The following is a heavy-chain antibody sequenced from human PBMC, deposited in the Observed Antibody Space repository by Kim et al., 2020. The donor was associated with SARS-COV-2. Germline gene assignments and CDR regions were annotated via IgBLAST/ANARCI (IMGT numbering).Heavy chain of an antibody. V-gene: IGHV3-33*01. CDR3: ARDPRGIVGTDAFDI. CDR1: GFTFSSYG. Sequence: GGSLRLSCAASGFTFSSYGMHWVRQAPGKGLEWVGVIWSDGSIKYYGDSVKGRFTISRDNSKNTLYLQMNSLRAEDTSVYYCARDPRGIVGTDAFDIWGQGTVVTVSS. J-gene: IGHJ3*02. CDR2: IWSDGSIK. D-gene: IGHD1-26*01.